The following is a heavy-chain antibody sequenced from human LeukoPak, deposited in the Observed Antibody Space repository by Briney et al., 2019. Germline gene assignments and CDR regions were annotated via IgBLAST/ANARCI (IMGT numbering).Heavy chain of an antibody. Sequence: GGSLRLSCAASGFTFSSYGMHWVRQAPGKGLEWVAVISYDGSNKYYADSVKGRFTISRDNSKNTLYLQMNSLRAEDTAVYYCAKDHQSATMIVVVGEFDYWGQGTLVTVSS. D-gene: IGHD3-22*01. CDR1: GFTFSSYG. CDR3: AKDHQSATMIVVVGEFDY. J-gene: IGHJ4*02. CDR2: ISYDGSNK. V-gene: IGHV3-30*18.